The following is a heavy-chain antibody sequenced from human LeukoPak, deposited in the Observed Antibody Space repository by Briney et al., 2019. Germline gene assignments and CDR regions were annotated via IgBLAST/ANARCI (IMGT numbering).Heavy chain of an antibody. V-gene: IGHV4-4*02. CDR3: ARMYYYDSSGWDAFDI. J-gene: IGHJ3*02. D-gene: IGHD3-22*01. CDR2: IYHSGST. CDR1: GGSISSGNW. Sequence: PSGTLSLTCAVSGGSISSGNWWSWVRQPPGKGLEWIGEIYHSGSTNYNPSLKSRVTISVDKSKNQFSLKLSSVTAADTAVYYCARMYYYDSSGWDAFDIWGQGTMVTVSS.